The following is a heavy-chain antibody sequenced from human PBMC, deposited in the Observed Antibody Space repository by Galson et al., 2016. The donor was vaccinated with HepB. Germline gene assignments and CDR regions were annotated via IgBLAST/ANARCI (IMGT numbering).Heavy chain of an antibody. Sequence: SLRLSCAASGFTFSSYWTHWVRQAPGKGLVWVSRLNSDGTTTRYADSVKGRFTISRDNAKNTLYLQMNSVRAEDTAVYYCARDLGGYGGYWGQGTLVTVSS. V-gene: IGHV3-74*01. CDR3: ARDLGGYGGY. J-gene: IGHJ4*02. D-gene: IGHD5-12*01. CDR1: GFTFSSYW. CDR2: LNSDGTTT.